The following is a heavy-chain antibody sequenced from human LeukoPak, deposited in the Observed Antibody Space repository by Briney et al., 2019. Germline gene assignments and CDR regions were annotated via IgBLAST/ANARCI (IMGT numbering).Heavy chain of an antibody. CDR2: INHSGST. CDR1: GGSFSGYY. Sequence: PSETLSLTCAVYGGSFSGYYWSWIRQPPGKGLEWIGEINHSGSTNYNPSLKSRVIISVDTSKNQFSLKLSSVTAADTAVYYCARGSGYCSSTSCYSYYFDYWGQGTLVTVSS. V-gene: IGHV4-34*01. J-gene: IGHJ4*02. CDR3: ARGSGYCSSTSCYSYYFDY. D-gene: IGHD2-2*01.